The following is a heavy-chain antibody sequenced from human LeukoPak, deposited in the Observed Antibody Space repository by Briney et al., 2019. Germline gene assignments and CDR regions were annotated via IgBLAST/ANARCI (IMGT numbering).Heavy chain of an antibody. Sequence: GGSLRFSCAGSGFTFSNAWMNWVRQAPGKGLEWVGRIKSKVDGGTTDYAAPVKGRFTISRDDPKNTVYLQMNSLKTEDTAVYYCSTGGYYEDYWGQGTLVTVSS. D-gene: IGHD3-22*01. J-gene: IGHJ4*02. CDR2: IKSKVDGGTT. CDR1: GFTFSNAW. CDR3: STGGYYEDY. V-gene: IGHV3-15*01.